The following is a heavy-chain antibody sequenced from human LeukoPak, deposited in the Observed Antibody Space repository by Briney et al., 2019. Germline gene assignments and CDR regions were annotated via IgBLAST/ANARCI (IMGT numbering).Heavy chain of an antibody. CDR1: GYTFTGYG. CDR3: ARTTAMVTIFDY. V-gene: IGHV1-3*01. D-gene: IGHD5-18*01. Sequence: GESLKISCKGSGYTFTGYGISWVRQAPGQRLEWMGWINAGNGNTKYSQKFQGRVTITRDTSASTAYMELSSLRSEDTAVYYCARTTAMVTIFDYWGQGTLVTVSS. J-gene: IGHJ4*02. CDR2: INAGNGNT.